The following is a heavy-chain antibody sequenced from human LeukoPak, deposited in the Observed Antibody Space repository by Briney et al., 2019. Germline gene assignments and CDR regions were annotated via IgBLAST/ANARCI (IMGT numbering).Heavy chain of an antibody. CDR1: GFTFSSFW. D-gene: IGHD1-26*01. CDR2: INSDGSGT. Sequence: PGGSLRLSCAASGFTFSSFWMHWVRHAPGKGLVWVSRINSDGSGTGYADSVKGRFTISRDNAKNTLYLQMNSLRAEDTAVYYCARGSGALLNYWGPGTPVTVSS. CDR3: ARGSGALLNY. V-gene: IGHV3-74*01. J-gene: IGHJ4*02.